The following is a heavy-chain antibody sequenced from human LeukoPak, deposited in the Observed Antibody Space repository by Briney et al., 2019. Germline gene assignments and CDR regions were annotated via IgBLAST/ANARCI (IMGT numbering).Heavy chain of an antibody. D-gene: IGHD6-19*01. CDR3: ARSQSTGWYNGGLDV. CDR2: IYASGIT. Sequence: GSLRLSCAASGFTFSDHCMDWVRQAPGKGLEWIGRIYASGITDYNPSLNSRVTMSLDTSKSQFSLYLTSVTAADTAVYYCARSQSTGWYNGGLDVWGQGTTVTVSS. J-gene: IGHJ6*02. CDR1: GFTFSDHC. V-gene: IGHV4-59*10.